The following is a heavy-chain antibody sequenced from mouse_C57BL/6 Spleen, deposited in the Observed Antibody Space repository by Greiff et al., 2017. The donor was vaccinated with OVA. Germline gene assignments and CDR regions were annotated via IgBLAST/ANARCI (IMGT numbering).Heavy chain of an antibody. CDR1: GYTFTEYT. CDR2: FYPGSGSI. D-gene: IGHD4-1*01. CDR3: ARHEDELGRDAYYFDY. V-gene: IGHV1-62-2*01. Sequence: QVQLQQSGAELVKPGASVKLSCKASGYTFTEYTIHWVKQRSGQGLEWIGWFYPGSGSIKYNEKFKDKATLTADKSSSTVYMELSRLTSEDSAVYCCARHEDELGRDAYYFDYWGQGTTLTVSS. J-gene: IGHJ2*01.